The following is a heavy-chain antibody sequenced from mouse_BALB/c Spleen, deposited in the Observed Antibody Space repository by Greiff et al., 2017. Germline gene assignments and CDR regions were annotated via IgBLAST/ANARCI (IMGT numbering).Heavy chain of an antibody. D-gene: IGHD1-1*01. Sequence: VQLKESGAELVKPGASVKLSCTASGFNIKDTYMHWVKQRPEQGLEWIGRIDPANGNTKYDPKFQGKATITADTSSNTAYLQLSSLTSEDTAVYYCALYYYGSSGYYFDYWGQGTTLTVSS. CDR1: GFNIKDTY. CDR3: ALYYYGSSGYYFDY. J-gene: IGHJ2*01. V-gene: IGHV14-3*02. CDR2: IDPANGNT.